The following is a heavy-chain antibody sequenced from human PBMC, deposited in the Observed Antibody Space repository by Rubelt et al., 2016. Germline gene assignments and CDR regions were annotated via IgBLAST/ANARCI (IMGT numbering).Heavy chain of an antibody. J-gene: IGHJ6*02. CDR3: ARAGGSFASGPYYYGMDV. V-gene: IGHV4-59*01. Sequence: QEPLQESGPGLVKPSETLSPTCTVSDASISSYYWSWIRQPPGQGLEWVGYISYSGTTNYNPSLKSRVTISVDTAKHQFYLNVSSVPAAATAGYHCARAGGSFASGPYYYGMDVWGRGTTVIVSS. D-gene: IGHD3-16*01. CDR1: DASISSYY. CDR2: ISYSGTT.